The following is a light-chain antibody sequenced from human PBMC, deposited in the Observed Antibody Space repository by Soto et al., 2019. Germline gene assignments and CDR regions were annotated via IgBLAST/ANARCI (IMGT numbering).Light chain of an antibody. V-gene: IGLV2-14*01. CDR1: SSDFDIYKY. CDR3: SSYISSSTPYV. CDR2: QVT. J-gene: IGLJ1*01. Sequence: QSALAQPASVSGSPGQSITISCTGTSSDFDIYKYVSWYQQHPGKAHKLMIYQVTNRPSGVSNRFSGSKSGNTASLTISGLQAEDEGDYYCSSYISSSTPYVFGTGTKVTAL.